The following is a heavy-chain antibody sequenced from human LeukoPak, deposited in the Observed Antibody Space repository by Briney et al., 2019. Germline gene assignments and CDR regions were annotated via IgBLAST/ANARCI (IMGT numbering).Heavy chain of an antibody. D-gene: IGHD2-15*01. V-gene: IGHV3-30*18. CDR3: AKTGYCSGGSCYFSGAFDI. J-gene: IGHJ3*02. CDR1: GFTFSSYG. Sequence: PGRSLRLSCAASGFTFSSYGMHWVRQAPGKGLEWVAVISYDGSNKYYADSVKGRFTISRDNSKNTLYLQMNSLRAEDTAVYYCAKTGYCSGGSCYFSGAFDIWGQGTMVTVSS. CDR2: ISYDGSNK.